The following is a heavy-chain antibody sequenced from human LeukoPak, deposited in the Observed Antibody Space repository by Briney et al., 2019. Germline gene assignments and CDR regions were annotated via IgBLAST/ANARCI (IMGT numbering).Heavy chain of an antibody. D-gene: IGHD3-10*01. J-gene: IGHJ6*03. Sequence: SETLSLTCTVSGGSISSYYWSWIRQPPGKGLEWIGYIYYSGSTNYKPSLKSRVTISVDTSKNQFSLKLSSVTAADTAVYYCAREMEDKSFSFGELRKNYYYYMDVWGKGTTVTVSS. CDR3: AREMEDKSFSFGELRKNYYYYMDV. CDR1: GGSISSYY. V-gene: IGHV4-59*12. CDR2: IYYSGST.